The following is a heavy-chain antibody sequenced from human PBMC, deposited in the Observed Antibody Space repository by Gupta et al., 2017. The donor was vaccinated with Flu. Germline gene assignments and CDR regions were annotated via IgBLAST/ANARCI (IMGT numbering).Heavy chain of an antibody. CDR1: GFPFSRYG. CDR3: ARNEYRYGSGDVDY. Sequence: QVQLVESGGTVVQPGRSLSLSCAASGFPFSRYGLHWVRQSPGKGPEWVAVISHNEGDKDDAESVKGRFTISRDKSNNTRYLEMNSLRAEDTAVYYCARNEYRYGSGDVDYWGQGTLVTVSS. CDR2: ISHNEGDK. J-gene: IGHJ4*02. D-gene: IGHD6-19*01. V-gene: IGHV3-30-3*01.